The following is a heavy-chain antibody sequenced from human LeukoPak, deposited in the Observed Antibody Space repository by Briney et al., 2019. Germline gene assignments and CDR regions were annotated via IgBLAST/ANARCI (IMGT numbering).Heavy chain of an antibody. CDR1: GGSFSGYS. D-gene: IGHD3-10*01. CDR2: INHSGST. CDR3: ARGRPRYYYGSGSYYRGPFDY. J-gene: IGHJ4*02. Sequence: SETLSLTCAAYGGSFSGYSWSWSRQPPGKGLEWIGEINHSGSTNYNPSLKSRVTISVDTSKNQFSLKLSSVTAADTAVYYCARGRPRYYYGSGSYYRGPFDYWGQGTLVTVSS. V-gene: IGHV4-34*01.